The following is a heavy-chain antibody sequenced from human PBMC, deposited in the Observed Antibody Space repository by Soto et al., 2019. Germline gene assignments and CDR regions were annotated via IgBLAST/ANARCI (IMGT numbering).Heavy chain of an antibody. CDR3: ARPYRSGWYGDLDY. D-gene: IGHD6-19*01. J-gene: IGHJ4*02. V-gene: IGHV3-30-3*01. CDR2: ISYDGSNK. CDR1: GFTFSSYA. Sequence: LRLSCTASGFTFSSYAMHWVRQAPGKGLEWVAVISYDGSNKYYADSVKGRFTISRDNSKNTMYLQMNSLRVEDTAVYYCARPYRSGWYGDLDYWGQGTLVTVSS.